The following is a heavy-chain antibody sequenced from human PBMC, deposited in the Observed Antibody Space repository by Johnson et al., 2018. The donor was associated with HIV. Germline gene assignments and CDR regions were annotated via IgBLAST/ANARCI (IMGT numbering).Heavy chain of an antibody. J-gene: IGHJ3*02. CDR3: AREGVVGVKDGLI. Sequence: QVQLVESGGGVVQPGRSLRLSCAASGFTFSRYAMHWVRQAPGKGLEWVAVISYDGSNKYYADSVKGRFTISRDNSKNTLYLQMNGLRAEDTAVYYCAREGVVGVKDGLIWGQGTMVTVSS. CDR2: ISYDGSNK. V-gene: IGHV3-30-3*01. D-gene: IGHD1-26*01. CDR1: GFTFSRYA.